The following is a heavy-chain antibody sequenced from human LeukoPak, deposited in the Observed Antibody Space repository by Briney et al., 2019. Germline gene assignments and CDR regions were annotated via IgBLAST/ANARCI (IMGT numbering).Heavy chain of an antibody. J-gene: IGHJ4*02. D-gene: IGHD7-27*01. CDR3: ARDLAWGAFDY. V-gene: IGHV3-21*04. CDR1: GFSFSSYN. Sequence: GGSLRLSCAASGFSFSSYNMNWVRQTPGKGLEWVSSITSSSTYTFYADSVKGRFTISRDNARNSLYLQMNSLRVEDTAVYYCARDLAWGAFDYWGQGTLVTVSS. CDR2: ITSSSTYT.